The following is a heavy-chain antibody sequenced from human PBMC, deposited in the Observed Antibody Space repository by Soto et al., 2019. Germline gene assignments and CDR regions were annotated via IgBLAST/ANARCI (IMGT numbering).Heavy chain of an antibody. CDR1: GGTFSSYA. CDR2: IIPIFGTA. V-gene: IGHV1-69*13. CDR3: ARASGGSGSVVVAAIFDY. J-gene: IGHJ4*02. Sequence: ASVKVSCKASGGTFSSYAISWVRQAPGQGLEWMGGIIPIFGTANYAQKFQGRVTITADESTSTAYMELSSLRSEDTAVYYCARASGGSGSVVVAAIFDYWGQGTLVTVSS. D-gene: IGHD2-15*01.